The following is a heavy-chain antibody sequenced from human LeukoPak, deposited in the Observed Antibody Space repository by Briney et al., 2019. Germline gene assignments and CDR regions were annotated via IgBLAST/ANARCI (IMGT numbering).Heavy chain of an antibody. V-gene: IGHV3-21*04. CDR2: ISSSSSYT. CDR3: ARDHERSAFDY. Sequence: PGGSLRLSCAGSGFTFNNYGMNWVRQAPGKGLEWVSFISSSSSYTYYADSVRGRFTISRDNSKNTLYLQMNGLRAEDTAVYYCARDHERSAFDYWGQGTLVTVSS. J-gene: IGHJ4*02. CDR1: GFTFNNYG. D-gene: IGHD6-25*01.